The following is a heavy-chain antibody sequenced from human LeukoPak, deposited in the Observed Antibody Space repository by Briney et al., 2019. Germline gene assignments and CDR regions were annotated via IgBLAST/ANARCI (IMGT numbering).Heavy chain of an antibody. CDR1: GYTLTELS. D-gene: IGHD1-26*01. J-gene: IGHJ4*02. CDR3: ATVGGSYYGSHFDY. CDR2: FDPEDGET. V-gene: IGHV1-24*01. Sequence: ASVKFSCKVSGYTLTELSMHWVRQAPGKGLEWMGGFDPEDGETIYAQKFQGRVTMTEDTSTDTAYMELSSLRSEDTAVYYCATVGGSYYGSHFDYWGQGTLVTVSS.